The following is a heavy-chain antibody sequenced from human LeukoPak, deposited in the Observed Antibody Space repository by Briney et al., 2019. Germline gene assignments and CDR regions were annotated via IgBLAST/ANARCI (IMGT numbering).Heavy chain of an antibody. J-gene: IGHJ3*02. CDR2: INPYNGHT. D-gene: IGHD2/OR15-2a*01. V-gene: IGHV1-18*01. CDR3: ARDRSMKPDTFDI. CDR1: GYTFTTRG. Sequence: ASVKVSCKASGYTFTTRGINWVRQAPGQGLEWTGWINPYNGHTNYAQKLQGRVTMTTDTSTSTAYMELRSLRSDDTAVYYCARDRSMKPDTFDIWGQGTMVTVSS.